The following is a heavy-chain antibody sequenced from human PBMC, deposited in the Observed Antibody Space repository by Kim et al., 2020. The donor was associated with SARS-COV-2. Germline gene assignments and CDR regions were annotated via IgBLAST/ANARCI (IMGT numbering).Heavy chain of an antibody. J-gene: IGHJ4*02. V-gene: IGHV3-23*01. CDR1: GFTFSSYA. D-gene: IGHD3-10*01. CDR2: ISGSGGST. Sequence: GGSLRLSCTASGFTFSSYAMSWVRQAPGKGLEWVSAISGSGGSTYYADSVKGRFTISRDNSKNTLYLQMNSLRAEDTAVYYCAKDPAGIWFGELFTHHYFDYWGQGTLVTVSS. CDR3: AKDPAGIWFGELFTHHYFDY.